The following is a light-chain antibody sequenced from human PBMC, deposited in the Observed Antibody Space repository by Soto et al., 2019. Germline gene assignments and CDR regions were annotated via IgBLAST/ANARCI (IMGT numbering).Light chain of an antibody. J-gene: IGLJ2*01. V-gene: IGLV2-14*01. CDR3: SSYAGSSTLVV. CDR1: RSDIGAYNF. Sequence: QSALTQPASVSGSPGQSITISCTGTRSDIGAYNFVSWYQQHPGKAPKLMIYDVSIRPSGVSHRFSGSKSGNTASLTISGRQAEDEADYYCSSYAGSSTLVVFGGGTKLTVL. CDR2: DVS.